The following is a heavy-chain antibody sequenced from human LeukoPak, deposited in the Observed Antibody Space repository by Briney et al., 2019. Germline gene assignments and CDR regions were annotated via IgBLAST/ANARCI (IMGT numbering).Heavy chain of an antibody. CDR2: IRSRDGTT. Sequence: PGGSLRLSCAASGFTFSSYWMHWVRQAPGKGLEWVGFIRSRDGTTEYAASVRGRFTISRDESKRIAYLQMNSLKTEDTAVYHCNRWHISGVSYSNVWGQGTLVSVSS. D-gene: IGHD2-15*01. CDR3: NRWHISGVSYSNV. V-gene: IGHV3-49*04. J-gene: IGHJ4*02. CDR1: GFTFSSYW.